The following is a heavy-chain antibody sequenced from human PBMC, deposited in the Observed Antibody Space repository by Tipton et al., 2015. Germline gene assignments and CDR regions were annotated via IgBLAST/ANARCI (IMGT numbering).Heavy chain of an antibody. D-gene: IGHD6-13*01. CDR2: TNEHGSEK. J-gene: IGHJ4*02. CDR1: GFAFSSYW. CDR3: ARDAPGTTFDH. V-gene: IGHV3-7*01. Sequence: SLRLSCAASGFAFSSYWMSWVRQAPGKGLEWVGQTNEHGSEKHCVDSVRGRFSISRDNAKNSLYLEMSSLRAEDTAVYYCARDAPGTTFDHWGQGALVTVSS.